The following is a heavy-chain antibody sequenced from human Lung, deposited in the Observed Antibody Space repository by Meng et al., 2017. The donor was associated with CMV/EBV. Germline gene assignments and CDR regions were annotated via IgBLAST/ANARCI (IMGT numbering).Heavy chain of an antibody. V-gene: IGHV1-2*02. CDR1: YTFSGYY. Sequence: YTFSGYYMHWVRRAAGQGLEWMGWINANSGGTNYAKKFQGRVTVTRDTSISTAYMELSRLRSDDTAVYYCARAGDCSGGRCSGWFDPWGQGTLVTVSS. D-gene: IGHD2-15*01. J-gene: IGHJ5*02. CDR3: ARAGDCSGGRCSGWFDP. CDR2: INANSGGT.